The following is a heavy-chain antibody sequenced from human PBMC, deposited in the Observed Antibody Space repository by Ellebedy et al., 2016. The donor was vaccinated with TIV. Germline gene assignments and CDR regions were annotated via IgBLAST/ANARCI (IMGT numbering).Heavy chain of an antibody. D-gene: IGHD3-10*01. CDR1: GFTFSSYA. V-gene: IGHV3-30-3*01. CDR2: ISYDGSNK. J-gene: IGHJ4*02. CDR3: ASRGKGY. Sequence: GESLKISCAASGFTFSSYAMHWVRQAPGKGLEWVAVISYDGSNKYYADSVKGRFTISRDNSKNTLYLQMNSLRAEDTAVYYCASRGKGYWGQGTLVTVSS.